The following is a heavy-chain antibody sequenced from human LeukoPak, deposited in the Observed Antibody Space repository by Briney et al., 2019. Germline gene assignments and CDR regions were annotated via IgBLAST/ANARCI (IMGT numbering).Heavy chain of an antibody. D-gene: IGHD6-13*01. Sequence: GGSLRLSCAASGFTFSSYGMHWVRQAPGEGLEWVAVISYDGSNKYYADSVKGRFTISRDNSKNTLYLQMNSLRAEDTAVYYCARAIGSSWGKVDYWGQGTLVTVSS. CDR1: GFTFSSYG. CDR2: ISYDGSNK. J-gene: IGHJ4*02. V-gene: IGHV3-30*03. CDR3: ARAIGSSWGKVDY.